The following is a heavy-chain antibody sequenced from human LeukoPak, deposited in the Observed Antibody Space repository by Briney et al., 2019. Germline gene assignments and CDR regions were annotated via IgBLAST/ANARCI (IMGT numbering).Heavy chain of an antibody. J-gene: IGHJ4*02. CDR1: VYTFTTYG. CDR2: ISAYNGNT. V-gene: IGHV1-18*01. Sequence: ASVTVSCTPSVYTFTTYGISWVRQAPAPGPEWMGWISAYNGNTNYAQKLQGRVTMTTDTSTSTAYMELRSLRSDDTAVYYCARGWSDYEPFDYWGQGTLVTVSS. D-gene: IGHD4-17*01. CDR3: ARGWSDYEPFDY.